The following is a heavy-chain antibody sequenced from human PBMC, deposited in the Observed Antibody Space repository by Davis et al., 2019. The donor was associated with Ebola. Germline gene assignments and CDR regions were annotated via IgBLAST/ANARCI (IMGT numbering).Heavy chain of an antibody. Sequence: GGSLRLSCAASGFIFSSYVMSWVRQAPGKGLEWVSTLGTSADTYYADSVKGRFTISRDNSKNTLYLQTNSPRAEDTAVYYCAKDALYDYVWGSYRLDYWGQGTLITVSS. CDR2: LGTSADT. CDR3: AKDALYDYVWGSYRLDY. J-gene: IGHJ4*02. CDR1: GFIFSSYV. V-gene: IGHV3-23*01. D-gene: IGHD3-16*02.